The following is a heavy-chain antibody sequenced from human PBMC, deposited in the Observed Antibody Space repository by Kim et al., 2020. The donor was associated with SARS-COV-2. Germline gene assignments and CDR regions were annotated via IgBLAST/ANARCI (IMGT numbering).Heavy chain of an antibody. J-gene: IGHJ5*01. Sequence: SETLSLTCTVSGGSISSYYWSWIRQPPGKGLEWIGYIYYSGSTNYNPSLKSRVTISVDPSKNQFSLKLSSVTAADTAVYYCARSHPSIWFGELYCWFDPWGQGTLVTVSS. CDR2: IYYSGST. D-gene: IGHD3-10*01. V-gene: IGHV4-59*01. CDR1: GGSISSYY. CDR3: ARSHPSIWFGELYCWFDP.